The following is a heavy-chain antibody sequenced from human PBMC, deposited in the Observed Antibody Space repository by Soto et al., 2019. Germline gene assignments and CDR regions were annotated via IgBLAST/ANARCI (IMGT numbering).Heavy chain of an antibody. CDR1: GYTFTGYY. D-gene: IGHD6-13*01. V-gene: IGHV1-2*04. CDR3: ARDGTGYSSSWYDY. J-gene: IGHJ4*02. CDR2: INPNSGGT. Sequence: QVQLVQSGAEVKKPGASGKVSCKASGYTFTGYYMHWVRQAPGQGLEWMGWINPNSGGTNYAQKFQGWVTMTTDTTISTAYMELGRLRSDDTAVYYCARDGTGYSSSWYDYGGQGTLVTVSS.